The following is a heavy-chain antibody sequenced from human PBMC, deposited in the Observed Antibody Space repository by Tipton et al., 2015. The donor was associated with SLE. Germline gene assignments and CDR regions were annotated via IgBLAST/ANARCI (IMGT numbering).Heavy chain of an antibody. CDR1: TFTFSTYW. Sequence: SLRLSCAASTFTFSTYWMSWVRQAPGKGLEWVANMNQDGNEKYYVDSVKGRFTISRDNAKNSLYLQMNSLRVEDTAVYYCSGGLIVATIRDAFDIWGQGTMVTVSS. J-gene: IGHJ3*02. CDR3: SGGLIVATIRDAFDI. V-gene: IGHV3-7*02. CDR2: MNQDGNEK. D-gene: IGHD5-12*01.